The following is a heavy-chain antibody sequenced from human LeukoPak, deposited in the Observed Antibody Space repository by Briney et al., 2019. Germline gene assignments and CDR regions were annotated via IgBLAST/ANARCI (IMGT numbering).Heavy chain of an antibody. Sequence: SETLSLTCTVSGGSISSYYWSWIRQPPGKGLEWIGYIYYSGSTNYNPSLKSRVTISVDTSKNQFSLKLSSVTAADTAVYYRARAVLTMVRVSFAFDIWGQGTMVTVSS. J-gene: IGHJ3*02. V-gene: IGHV4-59*01. D-gene: IGHD3-10*01. CDR1: GGSISSYY. CDR3: ARAVLTMVRVSFAFDI. CDR2: IYYSGST.